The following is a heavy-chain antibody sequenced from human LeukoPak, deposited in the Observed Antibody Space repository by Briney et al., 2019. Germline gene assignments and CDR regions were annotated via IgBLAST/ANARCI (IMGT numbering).Heavy chain of an antibody. D-gene: IGHD3-22*01. V-gene: IGHV1-69*13. CDR1: GYTFTSYG. CDR2: IIPIFGTA. CDR3: AREDYYYDSSGYYYYFDY. Sequence: GASVKVSCKASGYTFTSYGISWVRQAPGQGLEWMGGIIPIFGTANYAQKFQGRVTITADESTSTAYMELSSLRSEDTAVYYCAREDYYYDSSGYYYYFDYWGQGTLVTVSS. J-gene: IGHJ4*02.